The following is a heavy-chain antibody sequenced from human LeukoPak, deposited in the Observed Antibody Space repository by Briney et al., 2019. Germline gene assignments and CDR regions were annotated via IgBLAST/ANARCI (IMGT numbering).Heavy chain of an antibody. CDR2: IYYSGST. CDR1: GGSISSSSYY. CDR3: ARRYSNYEDYYFDY. Sequence: PSETLSLTCTVSGGSISSSSYYWGWIRQPPGKGLEWIGSIYYSGSTYYNPSLKSRVTISVDTSKNQFSLKLSSVTAADTAVYYCARRYSNYEDYYFDYWGQGTLVTVSS. J-gene: IGHJ4*02. D-gene: IGHD4-11*01. V-gene: IGHV4-39*07.